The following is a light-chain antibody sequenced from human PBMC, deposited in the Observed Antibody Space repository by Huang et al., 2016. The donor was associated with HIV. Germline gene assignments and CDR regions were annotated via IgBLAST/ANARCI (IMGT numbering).Light chain of an antibody. CDR3: QQRAGWPIT. CDR2: DAS. J-gene: IGKJ4*01. CDR1: QHISGY. V-gene: IGKV3-11*01. Sequence: EIVLTQSPATLSLSPVERATLSCRASQHISGYLAWYQQKPGQAPRRLIYDASIRDNGIPGRFSGSGSVTEFTCSISSLEPEDFAWYYCQQRAGWPITCGGGTKVEIK.